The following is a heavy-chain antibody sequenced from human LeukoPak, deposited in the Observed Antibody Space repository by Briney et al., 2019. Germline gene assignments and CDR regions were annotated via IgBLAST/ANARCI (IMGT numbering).Heavy chain of an antibody. D-gene: IGHD3-22*01. J-gene: IGHJ3*02. Sequence: GGSLRLSCAASGFTFSSYAMSWVRQAPGKGLEWVSAISGSGGSTYYADSVKGRFTISRDNAKNSLYLQMNSLRAEDTAVYYCARDSFPAYYYDSSGSNAFDIWGQGTMVTVSS. CDR3: ARDSFPAYYYDSSGSNAFDI. V-gene: IGHV3-23*01. CDR1: GFTFSSYA. CDR2: ISGSGGST.